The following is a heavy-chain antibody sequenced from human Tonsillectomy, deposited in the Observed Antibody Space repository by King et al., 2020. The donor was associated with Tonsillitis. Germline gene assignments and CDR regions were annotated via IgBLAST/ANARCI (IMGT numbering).Heavy chain of an antibody. CDR3: ARETEMDLYCSSISCYGFDI. Sequence: VQLQESGPGLVKPSETLSLTCTVSGGSISGLYWSWIRQPPGKGLEWIGYISDSGSTNYNPSLRSRVTISVDTSKNQFSLNLSSVTAADTAVYYCARETEMDLYCSSISCYGFDIWGQGTLVTVSS. D-gene: IGHD2-2*01. V-gene: IGHV4-59*12. CDR1: GGSISGLY. CDR2: ISDSGST. J-gene: IGHJ3*02.